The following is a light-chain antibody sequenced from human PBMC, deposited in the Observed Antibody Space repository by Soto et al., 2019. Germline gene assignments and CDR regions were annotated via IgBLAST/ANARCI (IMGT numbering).Light chain of an antibody. V-gene: IGKV3-20*01. J-gene: IGKJ1*01. CDR2: GAS. CDR1: QSVSNNY. Sequence: EIVSTQSPGTLSVSPGERATLSCRASQSVSNNYLAWYQQKPGQAPRLLIYGASNRATGIPDRFSGSGSGTDFTLTISRLEPEDFAVYYCQQYGSSGTFGQGTKV. CDR3: QQYGSSGT.